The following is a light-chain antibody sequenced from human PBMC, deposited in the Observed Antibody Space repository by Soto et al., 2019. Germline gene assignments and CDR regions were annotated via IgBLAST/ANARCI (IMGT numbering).Light chain of an antibody. V-gene: IGKV3-20*01. Sequence: EIVLTQSPGTLSLSPGERATLSCRASQSVSSSYLAWYQQKPGQAPRLLIYGASSRATGIPDRCSGSGSGTDFTLTISRLEPEDLAVYYCQQYGSSPPITFGQGTRLEIK. CDR3: QQYGSSPPIT. J-gene: IGKJ5*01. CDR1: QSVSSSY. CDR2: GAS.